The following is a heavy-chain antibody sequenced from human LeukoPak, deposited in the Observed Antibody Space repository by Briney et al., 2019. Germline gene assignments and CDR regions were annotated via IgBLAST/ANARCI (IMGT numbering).Heavy chain of an antibody. CDR3: ARDAYDSSSGYYEFTFDY. D-gene: IGHD3-22*01. CDR2: INAGNGNT. J-gene: IGHJ4*02. CDR1: GYTFTSYA. V-gene: IGHV1-3*01. Sequence: ASVKVSCKAFGYTFTSYAMHWVRQAPGQRLEWMGWINAGNGNTKYSQRFQGRVTITRDTSASTAYMELSSLRSEDTAVYYCARDAYDSSSGYYEFTFDYWGQGTLVTVSS.